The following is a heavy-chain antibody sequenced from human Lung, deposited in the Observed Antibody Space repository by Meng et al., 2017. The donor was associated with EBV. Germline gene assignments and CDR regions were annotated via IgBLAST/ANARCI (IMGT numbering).Heavy chain of an antibody. Sequence: QSSAGWKGPGSSVKVSCKTSGGTFRNYAIRWGRQAPVQGLEWLGGLIPMLGAPNYAQKFQGRVTIPADESTSTHYMDLNSLRSEDTAVYYCASESGRGYTPDYWGQGTLVTVSS. CDR3: ASESGRGYTPDY. V-gene: IGHV1-69*01. CDR1: GGTFRNYA. D-gene: IGHD3-10*01. J-gene: IGHJ4*02. CDR2: LIPMLGAP.